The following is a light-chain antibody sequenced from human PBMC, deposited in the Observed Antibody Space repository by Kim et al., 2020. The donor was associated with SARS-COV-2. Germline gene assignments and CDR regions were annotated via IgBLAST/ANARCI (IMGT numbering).Light chain of an antibody. CDR2: NTN. CDR3: VLYMGSGIWV. V-gene: IGLV8-61*01. Sequence: QTVVTQESSFSVSPGGTVTLTCGLRSGSVSTSYYPSWYQQAPGQAPRTLIYNTNTRSSGVPDRFSGSILGNKAALTITGAQADDESDYYCVLYMGSGIWVFGGGTQLTVL. CDR1: SGSVSTSYY. J-gene: IGLJ3*02.